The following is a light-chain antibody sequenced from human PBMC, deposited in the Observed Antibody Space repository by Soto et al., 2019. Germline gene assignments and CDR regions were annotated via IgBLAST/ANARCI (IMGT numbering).Light chain of an antibody. J-gene: IGKJ2*01. CDR2: AAS. V-gene: IGKV1-39*01. CDR1: QTTNTY. Sequence: DIQMTQSPSSLSASVGDRVTITCRASQTTNTYLNWYQLKPGKAPKHLIYAASTLQTGVPSRFTGSGSGTDFTLTIISLHPEDYATYFCQQSYSMPYACGPGTKLEIK. CDR3: QQSYSMPYA.